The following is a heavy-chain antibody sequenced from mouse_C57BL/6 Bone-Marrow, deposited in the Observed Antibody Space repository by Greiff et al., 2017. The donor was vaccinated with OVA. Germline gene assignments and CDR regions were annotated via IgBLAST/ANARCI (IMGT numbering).Heavy chain of an antibody. CDR3: ARPPLIYYGNPPFMDY. D-gene: IGHD2-1*01. Sequence: EVKLVESGGGLVKPGGSLKLSCAASGFTFSDYGMHWVRQAPEKGLEWVAYISSGSSTIYYADTVKGRFTISRDNAKNTLFLQMTSLRSEDTAMYYCARPPLIYYGNPPFMDYWGQGTSVTVSS. V-gene: IGHV5-17*01. J-gene: IGHJ4*01. CDR2: ISSGSSTI. CDR1: GFTFSDYG.